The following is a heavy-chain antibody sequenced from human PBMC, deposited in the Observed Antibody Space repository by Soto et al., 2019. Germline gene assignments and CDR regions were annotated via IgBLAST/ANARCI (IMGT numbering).Heavy chain of an antibody. D-gene: IGHD3-10*01. CDR3: AQAGDYFASGTYSRFNS. V-gene: IGHV3-23*01. Sequence: DVQLLESGGHLVHPGGSLRLSCVASGFTFSSFAMTWVRQAPGKGLEWVSSISGGGEITNYPDCERGRSTFSRDNSKHTLYVPMDSLRAGDTVVYYCAQAGDYFASGTYSRFNSGGQGTPVTVCS. CDR2: ISGGGEIT. CDR1: GFTFSSFA. J-gene: IGHJ1*01.